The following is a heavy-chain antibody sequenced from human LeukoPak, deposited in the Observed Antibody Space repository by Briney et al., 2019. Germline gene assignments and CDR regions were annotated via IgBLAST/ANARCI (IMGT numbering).Heavy chain of an antibody. D-gene: IGHD6-6*01. CDR3: ARRPGPRSSAPNWFDP. Sequence: PSETLSLTCTVSGGSISSSSYYWGWIRQPPGKGLEWIGSIYYSGSTCYNPSLKSRVTISVGTSKNQFSLKLSSVTAADTAVYYCARRPGPRSSAPNWFDPWGQGTLVTVSS. CDR1: GGSISSSSYY. V-gene: IGHV4-39*07. J-gene: IGHJ5*02. CDR2: IYYSGST.